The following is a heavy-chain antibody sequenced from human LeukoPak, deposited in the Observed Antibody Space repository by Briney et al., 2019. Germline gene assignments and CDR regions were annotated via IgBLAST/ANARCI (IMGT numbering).Heavy chain of an antibody. D-gene: IGHD3-22*01. CDR3: ARDEDYYDSSGYYGGY. Sequence: SVKVSCKASGGTFSSYTISWVRQAPGQGLEWMGRIIPILGIANYAQKFQGRVTITVDKSTSTAYMELSSLRSEDTAVYYCARDEDYYDSSGYYGGYWGQGTLVTVSS. J-gene: IGHJ4*02. CDR2: IIPILGIA. V-gene: IGHV1-69*04. CDR1: GGTFSSYT.